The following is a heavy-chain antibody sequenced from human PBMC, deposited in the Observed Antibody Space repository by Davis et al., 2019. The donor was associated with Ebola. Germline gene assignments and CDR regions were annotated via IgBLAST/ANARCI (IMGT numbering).Heavy chain of an antibody. V-gene: IGHV4-59*01. CDR2: IYYSGST. Sequence: SETLSLTCTVSGGSISSYYWSWIRQPPGKGLEWIGYIYYSGSTNYNPSLKSRVTISVDTSKNQFSLKLSSVTAADTAVYYCARDFFLAYCGGDCYSATPNYYYGMDVWGQGTTVTVSS. D-gene: IGHD2-21*02. CDR3: ARDFFLAYCGGDCYSATPNYYYGMDV. J-gene: IGHJ6*02. CDR1: GGSISSYY.